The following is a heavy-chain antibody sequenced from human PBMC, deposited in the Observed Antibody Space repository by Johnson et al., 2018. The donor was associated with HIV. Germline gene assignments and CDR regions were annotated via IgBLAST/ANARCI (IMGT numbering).Heavy chain of an antibody. CDR2: IRYDGNNK. CDR3: ARGPILEWLSGDGFDM. J-gene: IGHJ3*02. D-gene: IGHD3-3*01. Sequence: QVQLVESGGGVVQPGGSLRLSCAASGFTFSSYGMHWVRQAPGKGLEWVAFIRYDGNNKYYADSVKGRFTISRDNSKNTLYLQMNSLRVEDTAMYYCARGPILEWLSGDGFDMWGQGTKVTV. CDR1: GFTFSSYG. V-gene: IGHV3-30*02.